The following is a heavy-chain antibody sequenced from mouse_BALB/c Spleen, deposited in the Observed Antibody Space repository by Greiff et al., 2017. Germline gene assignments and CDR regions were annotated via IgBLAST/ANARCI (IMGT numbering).Heavy chain of an antibody. CDR3: ARQLITTVVPYAMDY. Sequence: EVMLVESGGGLVKPGGSLKLSCAASGFAFSSYDMSWVRQTQEKRLEWVAYISSGGGSTYYPDTVKGRFTISRDNAKNTLYLQMSSLKSEDTAMYYCARQLITTVVPYAMDYWGQGTSVTVSS. CDR2: ISSGGGST. CDR1: GFAFSSYD. V-gene: IGHV5-12-1*01. J-gene: IGHJ4*01. D-gene: IGHD1-1*01.